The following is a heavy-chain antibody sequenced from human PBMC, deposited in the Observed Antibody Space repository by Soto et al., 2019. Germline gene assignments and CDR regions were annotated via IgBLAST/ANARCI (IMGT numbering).Heavy chain of an antibody. D-gene: IGHD5-12*01. CDR2: ISDDAKAI. J-gene: IGHJ4*02. CDR3: VRGAGRDGGFDYILDQ. Sequence: QVQLAESGGGVVQPGRSLRLSCAASRFIFSNYAFHWVRRAPGKGLQWVAVISDDAKAIHYADSVKGRFTISRDNFKNTLYLQMNSLRLDDTGLYYCVRGAGRDGGFDYILDQWGQGALVTVSS. V-gene: IGHV3-30*03. CDR1: RFIFSNYA.